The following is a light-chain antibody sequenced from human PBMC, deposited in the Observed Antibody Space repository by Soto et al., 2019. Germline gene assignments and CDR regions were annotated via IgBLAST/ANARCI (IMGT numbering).Light chain of an antibody. CDR1: QSVSNH. CDR3: HQHHIWLT. CDR2: DPY. J-gene: IGKJ4*01. V-gene: IGKV3-11*01. Sequence: EIVLTQSPATLSLSPGERATLACRAGQSVSNHLAWYQQKPGQAPRLLMYDPYNRATAITARFSGSGCGTDFTLTISSLEPEDSAVYYCHQHHIWLTFGGGNKVEIK.